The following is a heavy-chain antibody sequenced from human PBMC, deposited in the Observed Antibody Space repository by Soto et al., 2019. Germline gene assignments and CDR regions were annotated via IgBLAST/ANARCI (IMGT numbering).Heavy chain of an antibody. CDR3: ARAYPIAVAGKSHYYYYYCMDV. CDR2: IIPIFGTA. Sequence: SVKVSCKASGGTFSSYAISWVRQAPGQGLEWMGGIIPIFGTANYAQKFQGRVTITADESTSTAYMELSSLRSEDTAVYYCARAYPIAVAGKSHYYYYYCMDVWGQGTTVTVSS. V-gene: IGHV1-69*13. J-gene: IGHJ6*02. D-gene: IGHD6-19*01. CDR1: GGTFSSYA.